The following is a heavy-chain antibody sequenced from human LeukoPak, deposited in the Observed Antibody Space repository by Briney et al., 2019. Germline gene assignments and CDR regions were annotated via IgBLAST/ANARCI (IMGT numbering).Heavy chain of an antibody. CDR1: GGSISIYY. J-gene: IGHJ4*02. D-gene: IGHD2-8*02. V-gene: IGHV4-59*01. Sequence: SETLSLTCTVSGGSISIYYWSWIRQPPGKGLEWIGYIYYSGSTNYNPSLKSRVTISVDTSKNQFSLKLSSVTAADTAVYYCARAGGPFDYWGQGTLVTVSS. CDR3: ARAGGPFDY. CDR2: IYYSGST.